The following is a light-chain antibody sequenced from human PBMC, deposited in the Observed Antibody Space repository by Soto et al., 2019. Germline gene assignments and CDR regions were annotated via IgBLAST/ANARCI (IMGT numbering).Light chain of an antibody. CDR1: QSISSW. V-gene: IGKV1-5*03. Sequence: DIQMTQSPSTLSASVGDRVTITCRASQSISSWLAWYQQKPGKAPKLLIYKASSLESGLPSRLSCSGSGTEFSLTMSSLQPDDFATYYCQQYSTYWTFGQGTKVESK. CDR3: QQYSTYWT. J-gene: IGKJ1*01. CDR2: KAS.